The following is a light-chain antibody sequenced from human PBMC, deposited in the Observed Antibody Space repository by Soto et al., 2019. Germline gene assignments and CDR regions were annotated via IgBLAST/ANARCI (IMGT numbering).Light chain of an antibody. CDR2: GAS. V-gene: IGKV3-20*01. Sequence: EIVLTQSPGTLSLSPGERATLSCGASQSVTSNYLAWYQQKPGQAPRLLIFGASIRVTGIPDRFIGSGSGTDLTLTTSRLESEDFPVYYCQRYVTSLTTFGQGTKVDIK. J-gene: IGKJ1*01. CDR3: QRYVTSLTT. CDR1: QSVTSNY.